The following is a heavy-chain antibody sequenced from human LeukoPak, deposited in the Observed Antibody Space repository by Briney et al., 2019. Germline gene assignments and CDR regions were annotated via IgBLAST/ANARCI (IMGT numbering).Heavy chain of an antibody. CDR1: GFTFSGYW. D-gene: IGHD5-18*01. Sequence: GGSLRLSCAASGFTFSGYWMHWVRQAPGKGLVWVSRINSDGSSTNYADSVKGRFTISRDNAKNTLYLQMNTLRAEDTAVYYCARGGTYSSGLPGSWGQGTLVTVPS. J-gene: IGHJ5*02. CDR3: ARGGTYSSGLPGS. V-gene: IGHV3-74*01. CDR2: INSDGSST.